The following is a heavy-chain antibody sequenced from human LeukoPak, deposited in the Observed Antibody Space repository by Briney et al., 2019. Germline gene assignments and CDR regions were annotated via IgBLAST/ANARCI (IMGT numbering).Heavy chain of an antibody. Sequence: GGSLRLSCAASGFTFSSYGMYWVRQAPGKGLEWVANIKQDGSEKYYVDSEKGRFTISRDNAKNSLYLQMNSLRAEDTAVYYCARYRTYCSGGSCTPKYYMDVWGKGTTVTVSS. J-gene: IGHJ6*03. D-gene: IGHD2-15*01. CDR3: ARYRTYCSGGSCTPKYYMDV. CDR2: IKQDGSEK. CDR1: GFTFSSYG. V-gene: IGHV3-7*01.